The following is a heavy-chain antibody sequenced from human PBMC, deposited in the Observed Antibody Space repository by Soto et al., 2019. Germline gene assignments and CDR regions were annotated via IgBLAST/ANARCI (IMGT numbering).Heavy chain of an antibody. CDR2: IYHSGRT. J-gene: IGHJ4*02. CDR1: GGSISDYQ. V-gene: IGHV4-59*01. CDR3: ARMRGLGEISPYFDY. D-gene: IGHD3-16*02. Sequence: QVQLQESGPGLVKPSATLSLTCSISGGSISDYQWNWIRPPPGKGLAWIGYIYHSGRTNYNPSLNSRVTISLDTSAKQFSLRLRSVTAAEPAVYYCARMRGLGEISPYFDYWGQGALVTVSS.